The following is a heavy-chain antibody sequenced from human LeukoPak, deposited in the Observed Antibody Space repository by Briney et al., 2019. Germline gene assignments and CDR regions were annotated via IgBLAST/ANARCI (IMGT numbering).Heavy chain of an antibody. J-gene: IGHJ6*02. V-gene: IGHV3-21*01. D-gene: IGHD3-10*01. Sequence: PGGSLRLSCAASGFTFSSYSMNWVRQAPGKGLEWVSSISSSSSYIYYADSVKGRFTISRDNAKNSLYLQMNSLRAEDMAVYYCARDYYGSGSYYNPPYYYYGMDVWGQGTTVTVSS. CDR3: ARDYYGSGSYYNPPYYYYGMDV. CDR1: GFTFSSYS. CDR2: ISSSSSYI.